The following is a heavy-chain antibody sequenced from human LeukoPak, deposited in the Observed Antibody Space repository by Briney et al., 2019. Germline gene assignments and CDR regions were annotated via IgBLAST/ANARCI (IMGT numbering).Heavy chain of an antibody. CDR3: ARGGYSSSWNYYFDY. Sequence: PQASVKVSCKASGYTFTSYAMHWVRQAPGQRLEWMGWINAGNGNTKYSQKFQGRVTITRGTSASTAYMELSSLRSEDTAVYYCARGGYSSSWNYYFDYWGQGTLVTVSS. J-gene: IGHJ4*02. D-gene: IGHD6-13*01. CDR2: INAGNGNT. CDR1: GYTFTSYA. V-gene: IGHV1-3*01.